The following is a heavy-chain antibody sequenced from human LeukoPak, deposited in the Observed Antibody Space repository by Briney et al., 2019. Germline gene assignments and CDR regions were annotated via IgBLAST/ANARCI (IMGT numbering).Heavy chain of an antibody. CDR2: IKSDGSEE. CDR1: GFTFNRYW. J-gene: IGHJ4*02. D-gene: IGHD3-22*01. Sequence: GGSLRLSCAASGFTFNRYWMSWVRQAPGKGLEWVAQIKSDGSEEYFADSVRGRFTISRDNAKNTVYLQMNSLRVEDTAVYYCARDFYTNYYDSSGDDFDYWGQGTLVTVSS. V-gene: IGHV3-7*01. CDR3: ARDFYTNYYDSSGDDFDY.